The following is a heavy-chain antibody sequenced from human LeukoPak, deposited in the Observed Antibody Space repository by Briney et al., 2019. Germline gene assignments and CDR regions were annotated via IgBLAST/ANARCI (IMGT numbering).Heavy chain of an antibody. D-gene: IGHD3/OR15-3a*01. CDR3: ATSEYFVTGFGYFDY. J-gene: IGHJ4*02. CDR2: ISYSGST. V-gene: IGHV4-59*01. Sequence: SETLSLTCTVSGDSISSYYWSWIRQPPGKGLEWIGYISYSGSTNYNPSLTTRVTISVDTSKNQFSLKLRSVTAADTAVYLCATSEYFVTGFGYFDYWGQGTVVTVSS. CDR1: GDSISSYY.